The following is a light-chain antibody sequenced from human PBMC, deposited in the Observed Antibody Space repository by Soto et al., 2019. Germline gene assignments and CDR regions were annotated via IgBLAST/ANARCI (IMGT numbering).Light chain of an antibody. CDR2: GAS. Sequence: EIVMTQSPATLSVSPGERATLSCRASQTVHNNLAWYQQKPGQAPRLLIYGASARATGIPARFSGSGSGTEFTLTISSLQSEDFAVYYCQQDNNWPLTFGGGTKVEIK. CDR3: QQDNNWPLT. V-gene: IGKV3-15*01. J-gene: IGKJ4*01. CDR1: QTVHNN.